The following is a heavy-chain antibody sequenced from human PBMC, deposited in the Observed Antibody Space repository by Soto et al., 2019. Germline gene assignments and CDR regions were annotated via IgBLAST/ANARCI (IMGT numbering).Heavy chain of an antibody. Sequence: QVQLQESGPGLVKPSETLSLTCTVSGGSISSYYWSWIRQPPGKGLEWIGYIYYSGSTNYTPSLKSRVTISVDTSKNQCSLKRSSVTAADTAVYYCARDRWGEDGSGSYSLAYWGQGTLVTVSS. V-gene: IGHV4-59*01. D-gene: IGHD3-10*01. CDR3: ARDRWGEDGSGSYSLAY. CDR2: IYYSGST. CDR1: GGSISSYY. J-gene: IGHJ4*02.